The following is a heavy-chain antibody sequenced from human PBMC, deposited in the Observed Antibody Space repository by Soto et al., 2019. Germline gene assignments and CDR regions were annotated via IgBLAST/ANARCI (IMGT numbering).Heavy chain of an antibody. CDR3: AKDRLVVVALLHSRDAFDI. Sequence: GGSLRLSCAASGFTFSSYAMSWVRQAPGKGLEWVSAISGSGGSTYYADSVKGRFTISRDNSKNTLYLQMNSLRAEDTAVYYCAKDRLVVVALLHSRDAFDIWGQGTMVTVSS. D-gene: IGHD2-15*01. CDR1: GFTFSSYA. J-gene: IGHJ3*02. V-gene: IGHV3-23*01. CDR2: ISGSGGST.